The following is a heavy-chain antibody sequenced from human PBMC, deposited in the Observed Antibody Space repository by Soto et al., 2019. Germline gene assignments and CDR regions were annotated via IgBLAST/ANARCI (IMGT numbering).Heavy chain of an antibody. V-gene: IGHV1-69*02. J-gene: IGHJ3*02. CDR2: IIPILGIA. D-gene: IGHD3-22*01. CDR3: ARLYYYDSSGYDAFDI. CDR1: GGTFSSYT. Sequence: VKVSCKASGGTFSSYTISWVRQAPGQGLEWMGRIIPILGIANYAQKFQGRVTITADKSTSTAYMELSSLRSEDTAVYYCARLYYYDSSGYDAFDIWGQGTMVTVSS.